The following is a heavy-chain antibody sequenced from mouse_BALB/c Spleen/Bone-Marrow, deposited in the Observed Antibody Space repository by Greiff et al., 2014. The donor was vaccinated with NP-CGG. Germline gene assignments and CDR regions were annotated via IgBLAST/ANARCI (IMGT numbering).Heavy chain of an antibody. CDR3: ARNYYFGSGYFDF. CDR2: ISYDGSN. CDR1: CYSITSGYY. D-gene: IGHD1-1*01. J-gene: IGHJ2*01. V-gene: IGHV3-6*02. Sequence: VQLQQSGPGLVKPSQSLSLTCSVTCYSITSGYYWNWIRQFSGKKLEWMGHISYDGSNNYNPSLKNRISITRDTSKNQFFLKLKSVTSEDTATYFCARNYYFGSGYFDFWGQGTTLTVSS.